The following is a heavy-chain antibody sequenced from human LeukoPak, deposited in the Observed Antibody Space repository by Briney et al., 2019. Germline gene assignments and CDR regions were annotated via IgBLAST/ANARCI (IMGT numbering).Heavy chain of an antibody. CDR2: INPNTGDT. D-gene: IGHD5-12*01. CDR3: ASYPRYMSSPPFDY. Sequence: GASVKVSCRASGYTFTGQFMHWLRQAPGQGLEWMGWINPNTGDTNCAQKFQGRVTMTRDTTINTAYMDLSRLTSDDTAVYYCASYPRYMSSPPFDYWGQGTLVTVSS. J-gene: IGHJ4*02. V-gene: IGHV1-2*02. CDR1: GYTFTGQF.